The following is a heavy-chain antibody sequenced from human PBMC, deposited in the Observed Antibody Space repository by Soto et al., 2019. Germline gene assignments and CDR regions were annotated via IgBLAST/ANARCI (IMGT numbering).Heavy chain of an antibody. CDR2: ISGSGGDT. D-gene: IGHD5-12*01. J-gene: IGHJ4*02. CDR1: GFTFSSYA. CDR3: ARGASGYDTYYFDY. V-gene: IGHV3-23*01. Sequence: PGGSLRLSCAASGFTFSSYAMSWVRQAPGKGLEWVSGISGSGGDTYYADSAKGRFTISRDNSKNTLYLQMNSLRAEDTAVYYCARGASGYDTYYFDYWGQGTLVTVSS.